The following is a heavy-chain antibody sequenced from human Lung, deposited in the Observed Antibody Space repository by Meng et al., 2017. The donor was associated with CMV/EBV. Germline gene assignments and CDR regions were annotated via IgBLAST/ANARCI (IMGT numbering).Heavy chain of an antibody. Sequence: GGSXRLXCAASGFRFRNYAMSWVRQAPGKGLEWVSGISGSGGSTFYVDSVKGRFTISRDNSKNTLFLQMNSLRAEDTAVYYCAKGSYYDDSAVYNWFRPWGQGXLVTVSS. CDR1: GFRFRNYA. D-gene: IGHD3-22*01. CDR3: AKGSYYDDSAVYNWFRP. V-gene: IGHV3-23*01. J-gene: IGHJ5*02. CDR2: ISGSGGST.